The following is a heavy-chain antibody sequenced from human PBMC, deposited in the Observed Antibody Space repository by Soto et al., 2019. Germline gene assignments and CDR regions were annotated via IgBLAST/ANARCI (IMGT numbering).Heavy chain of an antibody. Sequence: EVQLVESGGGLVQPGGSLRLSCAASGFTFSSYWMHWVRQAPGKGLVWVSRINSDGSSTSYADSVKGRFTISRDNAKNTLYLQMNSMRAEDTAVYYCAIRASYYDSSGYFDYWGQGTLVTVSS. CDR2: INSDGSST. J-gene: IGHJ4*02. V-gene: IGHV3-74*01. CDR1: GFTFSSYW. D-gene: IGHD3-22*01. CDR3: AIRASYYDSSGYFDY.